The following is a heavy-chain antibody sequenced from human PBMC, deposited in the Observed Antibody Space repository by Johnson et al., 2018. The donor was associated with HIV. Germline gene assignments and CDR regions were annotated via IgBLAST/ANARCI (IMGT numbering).Heavy chain of an antibody. V-gene: IGHV3-74*01. CDR1: GFSFSNYW. Sequence: VQLVESGGDLVQPGGSLRLSCVASGFSFSNYWMHWVRQAPGKGPVWVSRISPDESKTDYADSVRGRFTISRDNSKNTLYLQMNSLRAEDTAVYYCARACRDGYTCDVYDIWGQGTMVTVSS. J-gene: IGHJ3*02. CDR3: ARACRDGYTCDVYDI. D-gene: IGHD5-24*01. CDR2: ISPDESKT.